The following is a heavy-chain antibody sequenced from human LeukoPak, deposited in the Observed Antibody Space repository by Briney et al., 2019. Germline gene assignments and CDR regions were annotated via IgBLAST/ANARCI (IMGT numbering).Heavy chain of an antibody. V-gene: IGHV4-39*07. Sequence: SETLSLTCSVSGGSISSSAYYWDWIRQPPGKGLEWIGNIYYSGSTYYNPSLKGRVTISVDTSKNQFSLRLTSVTAADTAVYYCARFQRRYNHGSFLNDAFDIWGQGTMVTVSS. CDR3: ARFQRRYNHGSFLNDAFDI. J-gene: IGHJ3*02. CDR2: IYYSGST. D-gene: IGHD5-18*01. CDR1: GGSISSSAYY.